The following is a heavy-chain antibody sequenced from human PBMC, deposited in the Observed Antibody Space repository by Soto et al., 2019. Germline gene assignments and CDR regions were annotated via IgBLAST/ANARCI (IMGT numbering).Heavy chain of an antibody. V-gene: IGHV3-30*18. D-gene: IGHD6-6*01. Sequence: GGSLRLSCAASGFTFSSYGMHWVRQAPGKGLEWVAVTSYDGSNKYYADSVKGRFTISRDNAKNSLYLQMNSLRAEDTALYYCAKDIAARQDVERYYYYMDVWGKGTTVTVSS. J-gene: IGHJ6*03. CDR3: AKDIAARQDVERYYYYMDV. CDR1: GFTFSSYG. CDR2: TSYDGSNK.